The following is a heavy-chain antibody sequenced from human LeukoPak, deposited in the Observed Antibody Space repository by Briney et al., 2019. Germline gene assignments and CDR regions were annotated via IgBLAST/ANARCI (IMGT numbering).Heavy chain of an antibody. Sequence: ASVKVSCKASGYTFTGHYIYWVRPAPGQGLEWMGWIKPNSGDTNYVQKFQGRVTMTRDTSISTGYMELSRLRSDDTAVYYCAKPLYYYDSSGWAAFDHWGQGTQVTVSS. D-gene: IGHD3-22*01. CDR2: IKPNSGDT. CDR1: GYTFTGHY. CDR3: AKPLYYYDSSGWAAFDH. V-gene: IGHV1-2*02. J-gene: IGHJ4*02.